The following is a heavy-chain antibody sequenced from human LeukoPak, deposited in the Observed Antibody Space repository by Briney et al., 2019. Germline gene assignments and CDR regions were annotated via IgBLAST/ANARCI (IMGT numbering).Heavy chain of an antibody. CDR3: ARGSKDCGGDCYSGPNWFAP. CDR2: INPSGGST. D-gene: IGHD2-21*01. Sequence: ASVKVSCKASGYTFTSYYMHWVRQAPGQGLEWMGIINPSGGSTSYAQKFQGRVTMTRDTSTSTVYMELSSLRSEDTAVYYCARGSKDCGGDCYSGPNWFAPWGQGTLVTVSS. J-gene: IGHJ5*02. CDR1: GYTFTSYY. V-gene: IGHV1-46*03.